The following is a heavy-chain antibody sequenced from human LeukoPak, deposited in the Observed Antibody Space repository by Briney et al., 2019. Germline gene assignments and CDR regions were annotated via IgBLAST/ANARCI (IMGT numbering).Heavy chain of an antibody. D-gene: IGHD5-24*01. V-gene: IGHV4-4*02. CDR1: GGPISSSNW. Sequence: SGTLSLTCAVSGGPISSSNWWSWVRQPPGKGLEWIGEIYHSGSTNYYPSLKSRVTILLDKSKNQFSLKLSSVTAADTAVYYCERDLRPMASQCYFDYWGQGTLVTVSS. J-gene: IGHJ4*02. CDR2: IYHSGST. CDR3: ERDLRPMASQCYFDY.